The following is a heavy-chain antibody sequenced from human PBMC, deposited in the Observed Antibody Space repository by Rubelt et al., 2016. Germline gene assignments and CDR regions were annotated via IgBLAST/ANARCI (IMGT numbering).Heavy chain of an antibody. Sequence: QVQLVESGGGVVQPGRSLRLSCAASGFPFGSYAMHWVRQAPGKGLEGVAVISYDGSNKYYADSVKGRFTISRDNSKNTLYLQMNSLRAEDTAVYYCAREITPADLDWGQGTLVTVSS. CDR2: ISYDGSNK. CDR3: AREITPADLD. V-gene: IGHV3-30*04. J-gene: IGHJ4*02. D-gene: IGHD2-2*01. CDR1: GFPFGSYA.